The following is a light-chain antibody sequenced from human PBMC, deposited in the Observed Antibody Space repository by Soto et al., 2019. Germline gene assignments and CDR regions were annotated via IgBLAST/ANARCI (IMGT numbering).Light chain of an antibody. J-gene: IGKJ4*01. CDR3: QQRSNWLT. CDR1: QSVSSY. Sequence: EIVLAQSPATLSLSPWERAALSCRASQSVSSYLAWYQQKPGQAPRLLIYDASNRATGIPARFSGSGSGTDFTLTISSLEPEDFAVYYCQQRSNWLTFGGGTKVDIK. CDR2: DAS. V-gene: IGKV3-11*01.